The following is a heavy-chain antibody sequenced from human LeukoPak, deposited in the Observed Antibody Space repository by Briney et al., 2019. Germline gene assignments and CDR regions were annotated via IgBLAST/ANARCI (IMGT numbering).Heavy chain of an antibody. Sequence: PGGSLRLSRAASGFTFDDYAMHWVRQVPGKGLEWVSGISWNSDTMGYTDSVKGRFTISRDNGKTSVYLQMNSLRSEDTALYYCARGHSGSWSSFDPWGQGTLVTVSS. CDR3: ARGHSGSWSSFDP. CDR1: GFTFDDYA. J-gene: IGHJ5*02. CDR2: ISWNSDTM. D-gene: IGHD6-13*01. V-gene: IGHV3-9*01.